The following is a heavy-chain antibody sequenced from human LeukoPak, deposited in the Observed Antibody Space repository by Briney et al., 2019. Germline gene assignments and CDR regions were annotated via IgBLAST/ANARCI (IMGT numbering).Heavy chain of an antibody. Sequence: PSETLSLTCTVSGGSISSYYWSWIRQPPGKGLEWIGYIYYSGSTNYNPSLKSRVTISVDTSKNQFSLKLSSVTAAGTAVYYCARTLRWGPYYYYYMDVWGKGTTVTDSS. V-gene: IGHV4-59*01. CDR1: GGSISSYY. CDR3: ARTLRWGPYYYYYMDV. CDR2: IYYSGST. D-gene: IGHD3-16*01. J-gene: IGHJ6*03.